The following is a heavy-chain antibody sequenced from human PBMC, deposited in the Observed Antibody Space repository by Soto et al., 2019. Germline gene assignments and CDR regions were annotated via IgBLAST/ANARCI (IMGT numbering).Heavy chain of an antibody. J-gene: IGHJ4*02. CDR1: GYNFDKYG. CDR3: ARNLPRYCSATSCPFDS. D-gene: IGHD2-2*01. CDR2: INTYNGNT. V-gene: IGHV1-18*01. Sequence: ASGRVSCKASGYNFDKYGISWVRQAPGQGLEWVGRINTYNGNTDYEQNLQGRVTMTTDTSTSTAYMEVRSLRSDDTAVYYCARNLPRYCSATSCPFDSWAQGSLVIVS.